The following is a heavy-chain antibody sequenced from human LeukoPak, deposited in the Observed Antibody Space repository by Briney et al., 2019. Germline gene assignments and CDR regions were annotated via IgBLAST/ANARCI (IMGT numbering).Heavy chain of an antibody. CDR1: GGSITGYY. D-gene: IGHD3-22*01. V-gene: IGHV4-34*01. Sequence: SETLSLTCAVYGGSITGYYWSWIRQTPGRGLEWVGEIHYTGATSYNPSLKSRATISTDTSKNQFSLRLSSVTAADTAVYYCARDPLITYYYDSSGNHADWFDPWGQGTLVTVSS. CDR2: IHYTGAT. CDR3: ARDPLITYYYDSSGNHADWFDP. J-gene: IGHJ5*02.